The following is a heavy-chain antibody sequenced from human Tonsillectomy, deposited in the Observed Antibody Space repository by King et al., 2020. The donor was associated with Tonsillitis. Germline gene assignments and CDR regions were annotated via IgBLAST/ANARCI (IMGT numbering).Heavy chain of an antibody. D-gene: IGHD3-22*01. V-gene: IGHV3-33*08. CDR2: IWYDGSDK. CDR3: ARGHSSGNSNWFDP. CDR1: GFSFSSYG. Sequence: VQLVESGGGVVQPGRSLRLSCAASGFSFSSYGMHWVRQAPGKGPEWVAIIWYDGSDKYYTASVKGRFTISRDNSKNTLYLQMNSLRVEDTAGYHWARGHSSGNSNWFDPWGQGTLVTVSS. J-gene: IGHJ5*02.